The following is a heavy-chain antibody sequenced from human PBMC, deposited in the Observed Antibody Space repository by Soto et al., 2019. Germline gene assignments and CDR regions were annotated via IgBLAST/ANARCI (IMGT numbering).Heavy chain of an antibody. D-gene: IGHD2-15*01. Sequence: QVQLVQSGTEVKKPGSSVKVSCKASGGTFSSSGFSWVRQAPGQGLEWMGMIVPSLDTTKYAQKFQARVTIAADQFNRTAYMEVSSLRSEDPAVYYCARWPQPPGSADPFGVDVWGQGTRVIVSS. CDR2: IVPSLDTT. CDR1: GGTFSSSG. J-gene: IGHJ6*02. V-gene: IGHV1-69*09. CDR3: ARWPQPPGSADPFGVDV.